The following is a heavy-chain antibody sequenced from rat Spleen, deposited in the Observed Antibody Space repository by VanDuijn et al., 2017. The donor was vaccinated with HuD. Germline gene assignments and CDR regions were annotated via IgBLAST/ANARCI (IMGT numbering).Heavy chain of an antibody. D-gene: IGHD2-2*01. Sequence: EVQLVESGGGLVQPGRSLKLSCAASGFTFSNYDMAWVRQAPTKGLEWVASISTSGGSTYYRDSVKGRFTISRDNTKNTLYLQMDNLRSEDTATYYCARAGYLRDWYFDFWGPGTMVTVSS. CDR2: ISTSGGST. CDR3: ARAGYLRDWYFDF. CDR1: GFTFSNYD. V-gene: IGHV5S13*01. J-gene: IGHJ1*01.